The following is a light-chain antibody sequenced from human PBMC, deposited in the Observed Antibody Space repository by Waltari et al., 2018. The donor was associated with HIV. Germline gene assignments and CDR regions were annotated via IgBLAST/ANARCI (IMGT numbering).Light chain of an antibody. CDR3: QQSYTTPLT. Sequence: DTQVTQSPASLSASVGDRVTITCRASQSIFNYLNWYQQKPGKAPELLIHGASRLQSGVPSSFSGNGSGTDFTLTISSLQAEDFATYYCQQSYTTPLTFGGGTKVQIK. CDR2: GAS. V-gene: IGKV1-39*01. J-gene: IGKJ4*01. CDR1: QSIFNY.